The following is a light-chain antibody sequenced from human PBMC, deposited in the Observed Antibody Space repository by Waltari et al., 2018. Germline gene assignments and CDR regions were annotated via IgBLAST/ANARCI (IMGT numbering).Light chain of an antibody. CDR2: DVS. CDR1: TSDVGGSNY. V-gene: IGLV2-23*02. CDR3: CSYAGSKDGVV. Sequence: QSALTQPASVSGSPGQSITIPCTGTTSDVGGSNYVSWFQQHPGKAPNLMIYDVSKRPSGVSNRFSGFKSGNTASLTISGLQTEDEADYYCCSYAGSKDGVVFGGGTKLTVL. J-gene: IGLJ2*01.